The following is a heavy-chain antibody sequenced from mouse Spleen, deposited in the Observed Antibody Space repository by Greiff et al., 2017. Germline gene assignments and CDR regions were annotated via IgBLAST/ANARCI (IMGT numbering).Heavy chain of an antibody. D-gene: IGHD1-1*01. CDR1: GYTFTSYW. V-gene: IGHV1-69*02. Sequence: QVQLQQSGAELVRPGASVKLSCKASGYTFTSYWINWVKQRPGQGLEWIGNIYPSDSYTNYNQKFKDKATLTVDKSSSTAYMQLSSPTSEDSAVYYCTRDYGSSPAWFAYWGQGTLVTVSA. J-gene: IGHJ3*01. CDR2: IYPSDSYT. CDR3: TRDYGSSPAWFAY.